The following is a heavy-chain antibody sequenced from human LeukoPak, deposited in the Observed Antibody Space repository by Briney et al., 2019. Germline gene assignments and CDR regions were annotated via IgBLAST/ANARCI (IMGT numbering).Heavy chain of an antibody. CDR3: ARVVRSGLYNWFEP. CDR1: GGTFSSYA. V-gene: IGHV1-69*05. CDR2: IIPIFGTA. Sequence: SVKVSCKASGGTFSSYAISWVRQAPGQGLEWMGGIIPIFGTANYAQKFQGRVTITTDESTSTAYMELSSQRSEDTAVYYCARVVRSGLYNWFEPGGQGTRVTVSS. J-gene: IGHJ5*02. D-gene: IGHD4-23*01.